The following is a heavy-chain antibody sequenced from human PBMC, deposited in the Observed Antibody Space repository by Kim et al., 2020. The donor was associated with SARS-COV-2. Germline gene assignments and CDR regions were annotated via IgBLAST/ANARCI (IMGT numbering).Heavy chain of an antibody. D-gene: IGHD4-17*01. CDR3: ARELYGDYGCFDP. CDR2: IYYSGST. V-gene: IGHV4-61*01. J-gene: IGHJ5*02. Sequence: SETLSLTCTVSGGSVSSGSYYWSWIRQPPGKGLEWIGYIYYSGSTNYNPSLKSRVTISVDTSKNQFSLKLSSVTAADTAVYYCARELYGDYGCFDPWGQG. CDR1: GGSVSSGSYY.